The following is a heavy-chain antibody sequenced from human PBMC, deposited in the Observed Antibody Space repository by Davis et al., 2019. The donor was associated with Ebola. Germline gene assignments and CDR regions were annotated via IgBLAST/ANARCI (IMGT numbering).Heavy chain of an antibody. CDR1: GLSVSSNY. J-gene: IGHJ3*02. CDR2: IHNAYTT. V-gene: IGHV3-53*01. CDR3: ARAEDDYGDYLDALDI. D-gene: IGHD4-17*01. Sequence: PGGSLRLSCAASGLSVSSNYMNWVRQAPGKGPEWVSVIHNAYTTYYADSVKGRFTISRDTSKNMVYLQMSSLRAEDTAVYYCARAEDDYGDYLDALDIWGQGTKVTVSS.